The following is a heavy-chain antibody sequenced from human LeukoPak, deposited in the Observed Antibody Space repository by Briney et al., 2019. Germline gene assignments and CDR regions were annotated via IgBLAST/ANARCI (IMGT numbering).Heavy chain of an antibody. V-gene: IGHV5-51*01. D-gene: IGHD4-17*01. CDR3: ARSPTTVTNYYYGMDV. CDR2: IYPGDSDT. Sequence: GASLKISCEGSGSIFTSYWIGWVRPLPGKGLEWMGIIYPGDSDTKYSPSYQGQVTISANKSISTAYLQWSSLKASDTAMYYWARSPTTVTNYYYGMDVWGQGTTVTVSS. J-gene: IGHJ6*02. CDR1: GSIFTSYW.